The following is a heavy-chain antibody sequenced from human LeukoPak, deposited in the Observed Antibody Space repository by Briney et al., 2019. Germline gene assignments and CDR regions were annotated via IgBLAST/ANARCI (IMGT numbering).Heavy chain of an antibody. CDR2: IYYSGST. J-gene: IGHJ4*02. D-gene: IGHD3-16*02. V-gene: IGHV4-59*08. CDR3: ARQSRGYRFDY. CDR1: GGSISSYY. Sequence: PSDTLSLTCTVSGGSISSYYWSWIRQPPGKGLEWIGYIYYSGSTNYNPSLKSRVTISVDTSKNQFSLKLSSVTAADTAVYYCARQSRGYRFDYWGQGTLVTVSS.